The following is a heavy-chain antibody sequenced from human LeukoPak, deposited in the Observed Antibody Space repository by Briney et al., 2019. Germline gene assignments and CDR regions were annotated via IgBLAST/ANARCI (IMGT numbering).Heavy chain of an antibody. D-gene: IGHD3-22*01. V-gene: IGHV3-48*03. CDR2: ISSSGSTI. CDR1: GFTFSSYE. CDR3: ARGPFYYRKAFDI. Sequence: GGSLRLSCAASGFTFSSYEMNWVRQAPGKGVEGVSHISSSGSTIYYADSVKGRFTISRDKAKNSLYMQMNRLRAEDTTVYYCARGPFYYRKAFDIWGQGTMVTVS. J-gene: IGHJ3*02.